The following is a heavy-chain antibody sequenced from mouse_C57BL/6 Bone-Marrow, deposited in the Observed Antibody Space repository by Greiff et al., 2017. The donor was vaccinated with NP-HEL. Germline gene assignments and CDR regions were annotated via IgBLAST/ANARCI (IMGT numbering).Heavy chain of an antibody. CDR2: IYPGDGDT. CDR3: ARSSTVVAYYFDY. J-gene: IGHJ2*01. Sequence: QVQLKESGPELVKHGASVKISCKASGYAFSSSWMNWVKQRPGKGLEWIGRIYPGDGDTNYNGKFKGKATLTADKSSSTAYMQLSSLTSEDSAVYFCARSSTVVAYYFDYWGQGTTLTVSS. CDR1: GYAFSSSW. V-gene: IGHV1-82*01. D-gene: IGHD1-1*01.